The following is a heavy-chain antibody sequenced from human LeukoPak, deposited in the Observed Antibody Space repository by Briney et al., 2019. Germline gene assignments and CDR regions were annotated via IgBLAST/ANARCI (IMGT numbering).Heavy chain of an antibody. Sequence: GGSLRLSCAASGFTFSSYGMHWVRQAPGKGLEWVAFIRYDGSNKYYADSVKGRFTISRDNAKNSLYLQMNSLRAEDTAVYYCARVYYDFWSGYYIDYWGQGTLVTVSS. V-gene: IGHV3-30*02. CDR3: ARVYYDFWSGYYIDY. CDR2: IRYDGSNK. D-gene: IGHD3-3*01. J-gene: IGHJ4*02. CDR1: GFTFSSYG.